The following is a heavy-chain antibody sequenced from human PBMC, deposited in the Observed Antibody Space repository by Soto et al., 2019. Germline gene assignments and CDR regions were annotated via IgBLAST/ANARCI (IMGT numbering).Heavy chain of an antibody. D-gene: IGHD3-22*01. CDR2: INPRNGAT. J-gene: IGHJ4*02. CDR1: GYTFSGNY. Sequence: ASVKVSCKASGYTFSGNYMHWVRQAPGQGLEWMGGINPRNGATKYAQKFQGRVTITADTSTTTAYMELSRLRSDDTAVFFCVHHHHDSSGYFDSWGQGTLVTVSS. V-gene: IGHV1-2*02. CDR3: VHHHHDSSGYFDS.